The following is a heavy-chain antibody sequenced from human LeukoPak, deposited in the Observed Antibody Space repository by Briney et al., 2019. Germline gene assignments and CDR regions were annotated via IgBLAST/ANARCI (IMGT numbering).Heavy chain of an antibody. D-gene: IGHD3-22*01. CDR2: IYYSGST. Sequence: SETLSVTCAVYADSFSGYYWGWIRQPPGKGLEWIGSIYYSGSTYYNPSLKSRVTISVDTSKNQFSLKLRSVTAADTAVYYCARVGGITMIVVLITDAFDVWGQGTMVTVSS. CDR1: ADSFSGYY. J-gene: IGHJ3*01. V-gene: IGHV4-39*07. CDR3: ARVGGITMIVVLITDAFDV.